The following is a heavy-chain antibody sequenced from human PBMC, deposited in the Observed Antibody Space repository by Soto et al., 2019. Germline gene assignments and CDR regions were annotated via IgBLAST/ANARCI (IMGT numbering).Heavy chain of an antibody. CDR1: GFTFDDYA. CDR3: AKDLSGGYYYYYMDV. Sequence: GGSLRLSCAASGFTFDDYAMHWVRQAPGKGLEWVSGISWNSGSIGYADSVKGRFTISRDNAKNSLYLQMNSLRAEDTALYYCAKDLSGGYYYYYMDVWGKGTTVTVSS. V-gene: IGHV3-9*01. J-gene: IGHJ6*03. D-gene: IGHD2-15*01. CDR2: ISWNSGSI.